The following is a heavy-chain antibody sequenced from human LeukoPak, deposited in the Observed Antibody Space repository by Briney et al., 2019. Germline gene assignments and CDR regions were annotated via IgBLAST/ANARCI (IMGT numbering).Heavy chain of an antibody. CDR1: GGSISIGGYY. CDR2: IYFSGST. V-gene: IGHV4-31*03. D-gene: IGHD5-18*01. CDR3: ARFSDHTVMVYRRFDY. Sequence: TQTLSLTCTVSGGSISIGGYYWSWIRQHPGKGLEWIGYIYFSGSTYYNPSLKSRVTISVDTSENQFSLKLSSVTAADTAVYYCARFSDHTVMVYRRFDYWGQGTVVTVSS. J-gene: IGHJ4*02.